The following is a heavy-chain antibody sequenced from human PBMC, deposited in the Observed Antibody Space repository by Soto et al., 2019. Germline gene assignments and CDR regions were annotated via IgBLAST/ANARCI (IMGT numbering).Heavy chain of an antibody. CDR1: GYTFTSYG. D-gene: IGHD2-2*01. Sequence: ASVKVSCKASGYTFTSYGISWVRQAPGQGLEWMGIINPSGGSTSYAQKFQGRVTMTRDTSTSTVYMELSSLRSEDTAVYYCARDFSLRTSCPSYWGQGTLVTVSS. V-gene: IGHV1-46*01. CDR3: ARDFSLRTSCPSY. J-gene: IGHJ4*02. CDR2: INPSGGST.